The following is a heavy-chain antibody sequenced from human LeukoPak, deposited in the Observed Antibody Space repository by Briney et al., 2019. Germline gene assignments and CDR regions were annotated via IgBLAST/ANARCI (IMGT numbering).Heavy chain of an antibody. D-gene: IGHD6-13*01. CDR1: AFSLSAYN. J-gene: IGHJ4*02. Sequence: GGSLRLSCAASAFSLSAYNMNWVRQAPGKGLEWVSSISYTGTYIYYADSVKGRFTISRDNAQNTLYLQMKTLRAEDTAVYYCSTSPSFGSSWYQFNYWGQGALVIVSS. V-gene: IGHV3-21*04. CDR2: ISYTGTYI. CDR3: STSPSFGSSWYQFNY.